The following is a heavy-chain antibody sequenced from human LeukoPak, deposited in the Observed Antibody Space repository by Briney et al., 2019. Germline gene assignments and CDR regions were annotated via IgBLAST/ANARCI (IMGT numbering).Heavy chain of an antibody. CDR3: AREYQLLYGYYYYMDV. V-gene: IGHV1-18*01. CDR2: ISAYNGNT. CDR1: GYTFTSYG. D-gene: IGHD2-2*02. Sequence: ASVKVSCKASGYTFTSYGISWVRQAPGQGLESMGWISAYNGNTNYAQKLQGRVTMTTDTSTSTAYMELRSLRSDDTAVYYCAREYQLLYGYYYYMDVWGKGTTVTVSS. J-gene: IGHJ6*03.